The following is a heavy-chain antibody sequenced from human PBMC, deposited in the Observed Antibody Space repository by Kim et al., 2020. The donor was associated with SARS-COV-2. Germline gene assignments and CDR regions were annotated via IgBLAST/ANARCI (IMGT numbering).Heavy chain of an antibody. CDR2: INSGGSST. CDR1: GFTFSSYA. V-gene: IGHV3-23*03. D-gene: IGHD3-10*01. CDR3: AKGPYGSGTYYSDY. Sequence: GGSLRLSCAASGFTFSSYAMSWVRQAPGKGLEWVSVINSGGSSTYYADSVKGRFTISRDNSKNTLYLQMNSLRAEDTAVYYCAKGPYGSGTYYSDYWGQGTLVPVSS. J-gene: IGHJ4*02.